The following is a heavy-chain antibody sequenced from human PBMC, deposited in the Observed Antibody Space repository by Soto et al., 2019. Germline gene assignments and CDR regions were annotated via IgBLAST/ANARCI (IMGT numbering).Heavy chain of an antibody. Sequence: TSETLSLTCAVSGGSLGRFYWSWIRQTPGKGLEWIGEVSDSGSAKYNPSLNGRVTISVDRSKNEFSLELTSVTAADTAVYYCARLTVLRLIPFDFWGQGTVVTVSS. CDR3: ARLTVLRLIPFDF. J-gene: IGHJ4*01. CDR2: VSDSGSA. V-gene: IGHV4-34*01. CDR1: GGSLGRFY. D-gene: IGHD3-3*01.